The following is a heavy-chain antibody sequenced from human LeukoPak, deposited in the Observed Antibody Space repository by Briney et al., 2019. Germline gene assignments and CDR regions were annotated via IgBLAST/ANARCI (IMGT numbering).Heavy chain of an antibody. D-gene: IGHD6-6*01. CDR2: ISSSSSYI. CDR1: GFTFSSYS. V-gene: IGHV3-21*01. Sequence: SGGSLRLSCAASGFTFSSYSMNWVRQAPGKGLEWVSSISSSSSYIYYADSVKGRFTISRDNAKNSLYLQMNSLRAEDTAVYYCARPVYSSSSGDYWGQGTLVTVSS. J-gene: IGHJ4*02. CDR3: ARPVYSSSSGDY.